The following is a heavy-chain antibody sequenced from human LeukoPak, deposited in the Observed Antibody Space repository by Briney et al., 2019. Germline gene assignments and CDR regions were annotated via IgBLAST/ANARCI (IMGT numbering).Heavy chain of an antibody. CDR2: MNIDGSEK. J-gene: IGHJ4*02. CDR3: ARDPVEWELLLDC. D-gene: IGHD1-26*01. V-gene: IGHV3-7*01. Sequence: GGSLRLSCAASGFTFSNYWMGWVRQALGKRPEWVANMNIDGSEKYYADSVKGRFTISRDNARNSVYLQMNSLRVEDTAVYYCARDPVEWELLLDCWGQGTLVTVSS. CDR1: GFTFSNYW.